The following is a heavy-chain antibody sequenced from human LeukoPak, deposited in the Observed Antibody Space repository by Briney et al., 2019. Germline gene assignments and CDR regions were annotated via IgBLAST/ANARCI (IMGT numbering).Heavy chain of an antibody. CDR2: ISYDGSNK. D-gene: IGHD3-9*01. CDR1: GFTFSSYG. J-gene: IGHJ6*02. V-gene: IGHV3-30*18. Sequence: GGSLRLSCAASGFTFSSYGMHWVRQAPGKELEWVAVISYDGSNKYYADSVKGRFTISRDNSKNTLYLQMNSLRAEDTAVYYCAKDFSYYDILTGYQASFGMDVWGQGTTVTVSS. CDR3: AKDFSYYDILTGYQASFGMDV.